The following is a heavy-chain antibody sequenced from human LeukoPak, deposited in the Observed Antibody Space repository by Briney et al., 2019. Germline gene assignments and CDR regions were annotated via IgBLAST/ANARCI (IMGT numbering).Heavy chain of an antibody. CDR3: ARHCYYYGSGSYCWFDP. Sequence: SETLSLTCAVYGGSFSGYYWSWIRQPPGKGLEWIGEINHSGSTNYNPSLKSRVTISVDTSKNQFSLKLSSVTAADTAVYYCARHCYYYGSGSYCWFDPWGQGTLVTVSS. D-gene: IGHD3-10*01. V-gene: IGHV4-34*01. CDR1: GGSFSGYY. CDR2: INHSGST. J-gene: IGHJ5*02.